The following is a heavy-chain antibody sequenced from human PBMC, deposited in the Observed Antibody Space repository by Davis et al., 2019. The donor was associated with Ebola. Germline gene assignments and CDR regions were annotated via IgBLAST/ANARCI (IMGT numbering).Heavy chain of an antibody. Sequence: PGGSLRLSCVGSEFTFRSYWFHWVRQAPGQGLEWVSRIDTDGSTTNYADSVRGRFTISRDNAKNTLFLQMNSLRADDTAVYYCARDVGGRAGYWGQGTLVTVSS. CDR1: EFTFRSYW. V-gene: IGHV3-74*01. CDR2: IDTDGSTT. J-gene: IGHJ4*02. CDR3: ARDVGGRAGY.